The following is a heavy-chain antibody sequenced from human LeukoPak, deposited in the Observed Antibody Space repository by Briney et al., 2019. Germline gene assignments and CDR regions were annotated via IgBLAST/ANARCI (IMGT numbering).Heavy chain of an antibody. CDR1: GGSISSSSYY. CDR2: IYYSGST. V-gene: IGHV4-39*07. D-gene: IGHD5-18*01. CDR3: ASAVYTAMAYFDY. J-gene: IGHJ4*02. Sequence: SETLSLTCTVSGGSISSSSYYWGWIRQPPGKGLEWIGSIYYSGSTYYNPSLKSRVTISVDTSKNQFSLKLSSVTAADTAVYYCASAVYTAMAYFDYWGQGTLVTVSS.